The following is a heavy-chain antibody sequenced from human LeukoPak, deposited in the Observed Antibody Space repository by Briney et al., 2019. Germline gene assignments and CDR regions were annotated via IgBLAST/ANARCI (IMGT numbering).Heavy chain of an antibody. V-gene: IGHV5-51*01. CDR1: GYSFTNYW. D-gene: IGHD1-26*01. CDR2: IYPGDSDT. Sequence: GESLQISCKGSGYSFTNYWIAWVRQVPGKGLEWMGIIYPGDSDTRYSPSFQGQVTISADKSISTAYLQWSSLKASDTAIYYCASSRGSYYDAFDIWGQGTMVTVSS. CDR3: ASSRGSYYDAFDI. J-gene: IGHJ3*02.